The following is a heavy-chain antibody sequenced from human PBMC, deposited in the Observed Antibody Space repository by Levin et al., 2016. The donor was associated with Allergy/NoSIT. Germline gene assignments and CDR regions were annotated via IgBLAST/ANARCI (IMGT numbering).Heavy chain of an antibody. D-gene: IGHD4-17*01. V-gene: IGHV1-3*01. J-gene: IGHJ3*02. CDR2: INAGNGNT. CDR1: GFTFTSYA. CDR3: TRLGAYGTASTVDAFDI. Sequence: ASVKVSCKASGFTFTSYAIHWVRQAPGQRLEWMGWINAGNGNTKYSQKFQGRVTFTRDTSASTSYMDLSSLRSDDTAVFYCTRLGAYGTASTVDAFDIWGQGTKVTVSP.